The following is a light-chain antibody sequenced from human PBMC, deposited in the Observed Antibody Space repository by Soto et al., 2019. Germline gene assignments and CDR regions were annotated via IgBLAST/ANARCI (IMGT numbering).Light chain of an antibody. Sequence: QSVLTQPASVSGSPGQSITISCTGTSSDVGGYNYVFWYQQHPGKAPKLMIYDVSNRPSGVSNRFSGSKSSNTASLTISGLQAEDEADYYCSSYTTSSTPFYVFGTGTKVTVL. CDR3: SSYTTSSTPFYV. CDR2: DVS. CDR1: SSDVGGYNY. V-gene: IGLV2-14*01. J-gene: IGLJ1*01.